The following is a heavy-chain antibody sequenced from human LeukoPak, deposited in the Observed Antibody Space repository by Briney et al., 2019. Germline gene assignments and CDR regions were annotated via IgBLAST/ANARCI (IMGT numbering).Heavy chain of an antibody. D-gene: IGHD3-10*01. CDR1: GGSISSSSYY. CDR3: ARDCYGSGSYHDAFDI. Sequence: SETLSLTCTVSGGSISSSSYYWGWIRQPPGKGLEWIGTIYSIVSTYYNPSLKSRVSISADTSKNQFSLKLSSVTAADTAVYYCARDCYGSGSYHDAFDIWGQGTMVTVSS. CDR2: IYSIVST. J-gene: IGHJ3*02. V-gene: IGHV4-39*02.